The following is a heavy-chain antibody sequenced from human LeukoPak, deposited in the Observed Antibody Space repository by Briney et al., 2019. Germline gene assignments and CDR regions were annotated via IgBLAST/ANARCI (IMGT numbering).Heavy chain of an antibody. CDR2: IKQDGSEK. CDR3: ASSRSDSSSWYRYYYYGMDV. CDR1: GFTFSSYW. J-gene: IGHJ6*02. D-gene: IGHD6-13*01. V-gene: IGHV3-7*01. Sequence: GGSLRLSCAASGFTFSSYWMSWVRQAPGKGLEWVANIKQDGSEKYYVDSVKGRFTISRDNAKNSLYLQMNSLRAEDTAVYYCASSRSDSSSWYRYYYYGMDVWGQGTTVTVSS.